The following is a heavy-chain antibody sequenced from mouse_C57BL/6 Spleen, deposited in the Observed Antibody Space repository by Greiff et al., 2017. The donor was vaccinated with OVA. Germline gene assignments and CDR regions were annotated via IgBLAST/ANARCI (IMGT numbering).Heavy chain of an antibody. CDR1: GYTFTSYW. Sequence: QVQLQQPGAALVRPGSSVKLSCKASGYTFTSYWMHWVKQRPIQGLEWIGNIDPSDSETHYNQKFKDKATLTVDKSSSTAYMQLSSLTSEDSAVYYCARGGGLRLDAMDYWGQGTSVTVSS. CDR3: ARGGGLRLDAMDY. D-gene: IGHD2-4*01. J-gene: IGHJ4*01. V-gene: IGHV1-52*01. CDR2: IDPSDSET.